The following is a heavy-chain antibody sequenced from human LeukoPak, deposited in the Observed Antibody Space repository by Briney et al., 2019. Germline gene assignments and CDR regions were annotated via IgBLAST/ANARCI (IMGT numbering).Heavy chain of an antibody. D-gene: IGHD6-19*01. CDR3: ARGLSSGWDKPFGSKLYYYYYGMDV. CDR1: GGTFSSYA. J-gene: IGHJ6*02. CDR2: IIPIFGTA. V-gene: IGHV1-69*13. Sequence: SVKVSCKASGGTFSSYAISWVRQAPGQGLEWMGGIIPIFGTANYAQKFQGRVTITADESTSTAYMELSSLRSEDTAVYYCARGLSSGWDKPFGSKLYYYYYGMDVWGQGTTVTVSS.